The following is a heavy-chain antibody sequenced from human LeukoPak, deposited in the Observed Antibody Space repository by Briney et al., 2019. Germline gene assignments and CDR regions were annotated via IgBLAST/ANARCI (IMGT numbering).Heavy chain of an antibody. CDR1: GFTFSSYG. J-gene: IGHJ4*02. CDR2: ISYDGSNK. D-gene: IGHD3-16*02. Sequence: PGGSLRLSCAASGFTFSSYGMHWVRQAPGKGLEWVAVISYDGSNKYYADSVKGRFTISRDNSKNTLYLQMNSLRAEDTAVYYCARPLYDYVWGSYRYKRDYFDYWGQGTLVTVSS. CDR3: ARPLYDYVWGSYRYKRDYFDY. V-gene: IGHV3-30*03.